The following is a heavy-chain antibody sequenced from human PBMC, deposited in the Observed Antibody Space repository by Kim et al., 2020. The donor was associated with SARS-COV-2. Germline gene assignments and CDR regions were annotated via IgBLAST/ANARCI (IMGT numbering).Heavy chain of an antibody. CDR3: ARSGIQWRLVQPFNY. Sequence: SETLSLTCTVSGGSISSYYWSWIRQPPGKGLEWIGYIYYSGSTNYNPSLKRRVTISVDTSKNQFSLKLSSVTAADTAVYYCARSGIQWRLVQPFNYWGQG. CDR1: GGSISSYY. CDR2: IYYSGST. J-gene: IGHJ4*02. V-gene: IGHV4-59*01. D-gene: IGHD6-19*01.